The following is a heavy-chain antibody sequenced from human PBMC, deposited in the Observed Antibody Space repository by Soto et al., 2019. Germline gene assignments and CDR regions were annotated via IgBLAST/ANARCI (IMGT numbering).Heavy chain of an antibody. V-gene: IGHV3-30*18. J-gene: IGHJ4*02. CDR2: ISYDGSNK. D-gene: IGHD6-19*01. Sequence: QVQLVESGGGVVQPERSLRLSCAASGFTFSSYGMHWVRQAPGKGLEWVAVISYDGSNKYYADSVKGRFTISRDNSKNTLYLQMNSLRAEDTAVYYCAKSGIAVAGADYWGQGTLVTVSS. CDR3: AKSGIAVAGADY. CDR1: GFTFSSYG.